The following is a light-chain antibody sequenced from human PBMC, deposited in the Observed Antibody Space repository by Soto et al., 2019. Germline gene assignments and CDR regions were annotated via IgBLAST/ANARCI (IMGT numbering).Light chain of an antibody. CDR1: QSVLYSSNNKNY. CDR3: QQYYSAPYT. J-gene: IGKJ2*01. V-gene: IGKV4-1*01. Sequence: DLVMNQSPDSLAVSLGERATINCKSSQSVLYSSNNKNYLTWYQQTPGQPPRLLIYWASTRESVVPERFSGSGSGTDFTLTISSLQAEDAAVYDCQQYYSAPYTFGQGNKLEIK. CDR2: WAS.